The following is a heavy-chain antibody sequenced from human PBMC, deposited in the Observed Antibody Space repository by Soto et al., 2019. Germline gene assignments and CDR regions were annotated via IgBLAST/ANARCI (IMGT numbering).Heavy chain of an antibody. J-gene: IGHJ5*02. V-gene: IGHV4-61*01. D-gene: IGHD1-26*01. CDR2: IYYSGST. Sequence: SETLSLTCTVSGGSVSSGSYYWSWIRQPPGKGLEWIGYIYYSGSTNYNPPLKSRVTISVDTSKNQFSLKLSSVTAADTAVYYCARTPRGELLGVWFDPWGQGTLVT. CDR1: GGSVSSGSYY. CDR3: ARTPRGELLGVWFDP.